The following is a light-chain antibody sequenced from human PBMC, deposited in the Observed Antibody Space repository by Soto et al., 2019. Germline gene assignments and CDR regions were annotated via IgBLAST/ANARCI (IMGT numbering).Light chain of an antibody. CDR1: QSISSW. V-gene: IGKV1-5*03. J-gene: IGKJ2*01. CDR3: QQYNNYYT. Sequence: DIQMTQSPSTLSASVGDRVTITCRASQSISSWLAWYQQKPGKAPKLLIYKASSLESGVPSRCSGCGSGTEFTLTISSLQPDDFATYYCQQYNNYYTFGQGTKLEIK. CDR2: KAS.